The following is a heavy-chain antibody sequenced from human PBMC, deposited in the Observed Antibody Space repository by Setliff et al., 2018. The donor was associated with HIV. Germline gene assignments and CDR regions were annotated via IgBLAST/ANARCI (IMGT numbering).Heavy chain of an antibody. Sequence: PGGSLRLSCAASGFTFSGSAMHWVRQASGKGLEWVGHIRSKADSYNTNYAASVKGRFTIARDDSKKSLYLQMNSLKIEDTAVYYCVRGLGSEFDYWGQGTLVTVSS. D-gene: IGHD2-15*01. V-gene: IGHV3-73*01. CDR3: VRGLGSEFDY. CDR2: IRSKADSYNT. CDR1: GFTFSGSA. J-gene: IGHJ4*02.